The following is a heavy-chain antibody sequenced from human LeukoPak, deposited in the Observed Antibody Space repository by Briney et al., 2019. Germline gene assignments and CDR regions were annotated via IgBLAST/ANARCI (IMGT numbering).Heavy chain of an antibody. CDR2: IIPIFGTA. CDR3: ARRIKADRGAFDI. D-gene: IGHD1-14*01. J-gene: IGHJ3*02. V-gene: IGHV1-69*05. Sequence: AASVKVSCKASGGTFSSYAISWVRQAPGQGLEWMGGIIPIFGTANYARKFQGRVTMTRNTSISTAYMELSSLRSEDTAVYYCARRIKADRGAFDIWGQGTMVTVSS. CDR1: GGTFSSYA.